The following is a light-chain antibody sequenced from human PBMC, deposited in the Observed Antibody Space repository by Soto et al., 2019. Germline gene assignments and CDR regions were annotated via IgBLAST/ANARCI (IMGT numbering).Light chain of an antibody. Sequence: EIVLTQSPGTLSLSPGERATLSCRASHSVSSSYLAWYQQKPGQAPRLLIYGASSRATGIPDRFSVSGSGTDFTLTISRLEPEDFAVYYCQQYGSSHTFGQGTKLEIK. J-gene: IGKJ2*01. CDR3: QQYGSSHT. CDR2: GAS. V-gene: IGKV3-20*01. CDR1: HSVSSSY.